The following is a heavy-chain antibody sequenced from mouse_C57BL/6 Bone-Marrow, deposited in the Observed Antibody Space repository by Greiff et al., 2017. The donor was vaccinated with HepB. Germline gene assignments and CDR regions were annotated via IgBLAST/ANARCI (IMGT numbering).Heavy chain of an antibody. CDR3: ARVLRSWFAY. CDR1: GYTFTSYG. J-gene: IGHJ3*01. CDR2: IYPRSGNT. V-gene: IGHV1-81*01. D-gene: IGHD1-1*01. Sequence: QVHVKQSGAELARPGASVKLSCKASGYTFTSYGISWVKQRTGQGLEWIGEIYPRSGNTYYNEKFKGKATLTADKSSSTAYMELRSLTSEDSAVYFCARVLRSWFAYWGQGTLVTVSA.